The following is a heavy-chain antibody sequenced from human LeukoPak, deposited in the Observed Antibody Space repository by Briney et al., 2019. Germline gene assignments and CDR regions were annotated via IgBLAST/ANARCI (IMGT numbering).Heavy chain of an antibody. V-gene: IGHV4-39*07. CDR2: IYTSGST. J-gene: IGHJ5*02. D-gene: IGHD2-15*01. Sequence: KSSETLSLTCTVSDGSISSSSYYWGWIRQPPGKGLEWIGRIYTSGSTNYNPSLNSRVTISLDTSRNHLSLKLTSVTAADTAVYYCAGVLYPGNWLDPWGQGTLVTVSS. CDR3: AGVLYPGNWLDP. CDR1: DGSISSSSYY.